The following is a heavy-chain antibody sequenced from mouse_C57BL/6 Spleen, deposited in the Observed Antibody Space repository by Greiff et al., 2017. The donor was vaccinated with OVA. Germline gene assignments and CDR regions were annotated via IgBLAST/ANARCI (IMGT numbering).Heavy chain of an antibody. Sequence: EVKVVESGGDLVKPGGSLNLSCAASGFTFSSYGMSWVRPPPDKSLVWVATISSGGSYTYYPASLKGRFTISRDKAKNNLYLQMSSLKSEDTARYYCARHYDYDVGFAYWGQGTLVTVSA. CDR2: ISSGGSYT. CDR3: ARHYDYDVGFAY. J-gene: IGHJ3*01. V-gene: IGHV5-6*01. CDR1: GFTFSSYG. D-gene: IGHD2-4*01.